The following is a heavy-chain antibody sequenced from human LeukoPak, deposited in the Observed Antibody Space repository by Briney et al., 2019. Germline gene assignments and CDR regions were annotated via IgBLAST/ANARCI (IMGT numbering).Heavy chain of an antibody. CDR2: INPDGSEK. J-gene: IGHJ4*02. Sequence: GGSLRLSCAASGFTFSIYSMSWVRQAPGKGLEWAANINPDGSEKYYLDSVKGRMTISRDNAKNALYLQMNSLRAEDTAVFYCARMYGNYLGYWGQGTLVTVPS. V-gene: IGHV3-7*01. CDR1: GFTFSIYS. CDR3: ARMYGNYLGY. D-gene: IGHD4-17*01.